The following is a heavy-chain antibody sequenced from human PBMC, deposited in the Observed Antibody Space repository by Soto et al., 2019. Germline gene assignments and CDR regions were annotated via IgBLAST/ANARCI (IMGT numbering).Heavy chain of an antibody. V-gene: IGHV4-61*01. Sequence: PSETLSLTCTVSGGSVSSGSYYWSWIRQPPGKGLEWIGYIYYSGSTYYNPSLKSRVTISVDTSKNQFSLKLSSVTAADTAVYYCAYSSSPYYYYGMDVWGQGTTVTVSS. CDR1: GGSVSSGSYY. J-gene: IGHJ6*02. D-gene: IGHD6-6*01. CDR3: AYSSSPYYYYGMDV. CDR2: IYYSGST.